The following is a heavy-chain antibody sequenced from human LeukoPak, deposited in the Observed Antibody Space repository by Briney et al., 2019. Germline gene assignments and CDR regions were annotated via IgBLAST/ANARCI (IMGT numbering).Heavy chain of an antibody. Sequence: GASVTVSCKASGYTFTSYGISWLRQAPGQGLERMGWISAYHGNTNYAQKLQGRVTMTTDTSTTTASMELRSLRSDDKAVYYCAHGGVYGDYGFDYWGQGTLVTVSS. CDR3: AHGGVYGDYGFDY. D-gene: IGHD4-17*01. CDR2: ISAYHGNT. J-gene: IGHJ4*02. CDR1: GYTFTSYG. V-gene: IGHV1-18*01.